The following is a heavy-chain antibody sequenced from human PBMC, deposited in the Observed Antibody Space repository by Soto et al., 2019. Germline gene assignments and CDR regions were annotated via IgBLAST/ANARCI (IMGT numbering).Heavy chain of an antibody. CDR3: ARTFRRYIIRDSSGYFDY. V-gene: IGHV5-51*01. CDR2: IYPGDSDT. D-gene: IGHD3-22*01. J-gene: IGHJ4*02. Sequence: GESLKISCKGSGYSFTSYWIGWVRQMPGKGLEWMGIIYPGDSDTRYSPSFQGQVTISADKSISTAYLQWSSLKASDTAMYYCARTFRRYIIRDSSGYFDYWGQGTLVTVSS. CDR1: GYSFTSYW.